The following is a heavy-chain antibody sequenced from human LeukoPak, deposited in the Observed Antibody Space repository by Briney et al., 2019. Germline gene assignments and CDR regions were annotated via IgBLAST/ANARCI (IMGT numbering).Heavy chain of an antibody. CDR3: ARDASAYSSRCAFDI. Sequence: GGSLTLSCAASGYTFSSYEMNWVRHAPGEGLEWVSYISSSGSTIYYADSVKGRFTISRDNAKNSLYLKMNSLRAEDTAVYYCARDASAYSSRCAFDIWGQGTMVTVSS. CDR2: ISSSGSTI. J-gene: IGHJ3*02. CDR1: GYTFSSYE. D-gene: IGHD6-13*01. V-gene: IGHV3-48*03.